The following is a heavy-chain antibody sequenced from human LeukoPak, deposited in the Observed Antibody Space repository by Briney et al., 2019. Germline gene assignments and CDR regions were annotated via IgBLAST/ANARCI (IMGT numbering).Heavy chain of an antibody. CDR1: GFTVSGNY. V-gene: IGHV3-53*01. CDR3: ARVQYGSVTYGMDV. D-gene: IGHD3-10*01. J-gene: IGHJ6*02. Sequence: GRSLRLSCAASGFTVSGNYMSWVRQAPGKGLEWVSTIYSGSGDSTYYADSVKGRFTISRDNSKNTLYLQMNNLRAEDTAVYYCARVQYGSVTYGMDVWGQGTMVTVS. CDR2: IYSGSGDST.